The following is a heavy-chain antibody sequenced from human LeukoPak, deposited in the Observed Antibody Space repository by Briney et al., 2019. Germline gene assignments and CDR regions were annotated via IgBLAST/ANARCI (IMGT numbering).Heavy chain of an antibody. Sequence: LAGGSLRLSCAASGFIFTNYAMHWVRQAPGKGLEWVAVTSYDESNKYYADSVKGRFTIPRDNSKNTLYLQMNSLRTDDTAVYFCARAVENWFDPWGQGTLVTVSS. J-gene: IGHJ5*02. CDR3: ARAVENWFDP. CDR2: TSYDESNK. D-gene: IGHD4-23*01. CDR1: GFIFTNYA. V-gene: IGHV3-30-3*01.